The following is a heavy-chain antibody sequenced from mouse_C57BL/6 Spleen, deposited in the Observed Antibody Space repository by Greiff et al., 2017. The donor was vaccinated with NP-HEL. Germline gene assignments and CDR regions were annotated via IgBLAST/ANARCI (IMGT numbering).Heavy chain of an antibody. CDR1: GYTFTSYW. Sequence: QVQLQQPGAELVRPGTSVKLSCKASGYTFTSYWMHWVKQRPGQGLEWIGVIDPSDSYTNYNQKFTGKATLTVDTSSSTAYMQLSSLTSEDSAVYYCAREGYYDPPYYYDYWGQGTTLTVAS. D-gene: IGHD2-3*01. CDR3: AREGYYDPPYYYDY. V-gene: IGHV1-59*01. CDR2: IDPSDSYT. J-gene: IGHJ2*01.